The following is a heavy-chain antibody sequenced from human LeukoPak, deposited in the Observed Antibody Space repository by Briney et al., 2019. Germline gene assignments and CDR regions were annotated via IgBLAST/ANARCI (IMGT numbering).Heavy chain of an antibody. V-gene: IGHV3-11*04. J-gene: IGHJ4*02. CDR1: GFTFSDYY. Sequence: GGSLRLSCAASGFTFSDYYMSWIRQAPGKGLEGVSYMSSSGSTIYYADSVKGRFTISRDNPKNSLYLQMNSLRAEDTAVYFCARYCTFRTCSGTKFDYWGQGTLVTVSS. CDR2: MSSSGSTI. D-gene: IGHD1-1*01. CDR3: ARYCTFRTCSGTKFDY.